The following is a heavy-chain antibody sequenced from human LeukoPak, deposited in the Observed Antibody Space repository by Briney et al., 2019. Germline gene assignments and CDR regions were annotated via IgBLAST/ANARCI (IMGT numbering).Heavy chain of an antibody. CDR2: LSGGGGSA. D-gene: IGHD3-22*01. Sequence: GGSLRLSCAASGFTFSNYAMTWVRQAPGKGLEWVSALSGGGGSAYYADSVKGRFTISRDNSKNTLYLQMNSLRAEDTAVYYCAKGRYESSGFNWAAWGQGTLVTVSS. V-gene: IGHV3-23*01. CDR3: AKGRYESSGFNWAA. J-gene: IGHJ4*02. CDR1: GFTFSNYA.